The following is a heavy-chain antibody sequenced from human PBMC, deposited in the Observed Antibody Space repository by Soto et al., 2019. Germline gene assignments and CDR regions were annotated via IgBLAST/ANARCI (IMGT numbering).Heavy chain of an antibody. V-gene: IGHV3-53*01. J-gene: IGHJ4*02. CDR1: GFTVSSNY. CDR2: IYSGGST. D-gene: IGHD6-6*01. Sequence: LRLSCAASGFTVSSNYMRWVRQALGQGLQWVSGIYSGGSTYYADSVKGRFTISRDNSKNTLYLQVNRLRAEGTAVYDCARARSIAAYFCYWGQGTLGAVSS. CDR3: ARARSIAAYFCY.